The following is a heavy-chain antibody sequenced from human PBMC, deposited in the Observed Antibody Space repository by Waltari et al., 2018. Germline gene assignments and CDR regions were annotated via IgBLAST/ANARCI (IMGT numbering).Heavy chain of an antibody. V-gene: IGHV3-30*18. Sequence: VQLVESGGSVVQPGRSLRISCAASGLTFTDYGFHWVRQVPGRGLDWVESISYNGKKELYGDSVKGRFTISRDNSKNTVYLQMDGLRGDDTGVYYCAKDGVAVPGFLSKPDYWGRGTLVTVSS. CDR1: GLTFTDYG. CDR3: AKDGVAVPGFLSKPDY. CDR2: ISYNGKKE. J-gene: IGHJ4*02. D-gene: IGHD6-19*01.